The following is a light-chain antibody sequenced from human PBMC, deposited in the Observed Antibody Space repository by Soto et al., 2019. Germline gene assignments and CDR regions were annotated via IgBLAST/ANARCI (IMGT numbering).Light chain of an antibody. CDR2: DAS. J-gene: IGKJ5*01. Sequence: EIVLTQSPATLSLSPGERATLSCRASQSVSSYLAWYQQKPGQAPRLLIYDASNRATGIPARFSGSGPGTDFPLTISSLEPEDFAVHYRQLRSNWPPITFGQGKRLEIK. CDR3: QLRSNWPPIT. CDR1: QSVSSY. V-gene: IGKV3-11*01.